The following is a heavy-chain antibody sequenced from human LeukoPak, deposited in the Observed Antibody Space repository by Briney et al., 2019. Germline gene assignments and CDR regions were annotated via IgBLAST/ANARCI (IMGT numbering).Heavy chain of an antibody. Sequence: GGSLRLSCAASGFTFSSNYMHWVRQAPGKGLVWVSRINTDGSDRTHEDFVKGRFTISRDNAKNTLYLEMNSLRCEDTAVYYCARALRSPGDSGLDYWGQGALVTVSS. CDR1: GFTFSSNY. J-gene: IGHJ4*02. D-gene: IGHD3-10*01. CDR2: INTDGSDR. V-gene: IGHV3-74*03. CDR3: ARALRSPGDSGLDY.